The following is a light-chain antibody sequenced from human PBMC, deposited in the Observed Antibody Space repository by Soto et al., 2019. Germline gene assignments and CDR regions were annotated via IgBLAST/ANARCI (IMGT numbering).Light chain of an antibody. V-gene: IGKV3-15*01. CDR1: QSVSGN. CDR2: AAS. Sequence: EIVMTQSPATLSVSAGERATLSCRASQSVSGNLAWYQQKPGQAPRLLIYAASTMATGIPARFSGSGSGTEFTLTISSLQSEDFAVYYCQQNNNWSPISFGPGTKVDIK. J-gene: IGKJ3*01. CDR3: QQNNNWSPIS.